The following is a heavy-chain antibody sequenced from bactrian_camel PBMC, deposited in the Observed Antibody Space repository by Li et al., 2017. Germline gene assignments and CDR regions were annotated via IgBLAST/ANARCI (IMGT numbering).Heavy chain of an antibody. Sequence: HVQLVESGGGSVQAGGSLRLSCEVSGITEGTNCIGWFRQAPEKEREGVAAIMILGATTYYADSVKGRLTISRDNAENTLYLQINSLKSDDTAVYYCAADRAIGCRAGGTWFGRSQYFGQGTQVTVS. CDR1: GITEGTNC. V-gene: IGHV3S54*01. J-gene: IGHJ4*01. D-gene: IGHD2*01. CDR2: IMILGATT.